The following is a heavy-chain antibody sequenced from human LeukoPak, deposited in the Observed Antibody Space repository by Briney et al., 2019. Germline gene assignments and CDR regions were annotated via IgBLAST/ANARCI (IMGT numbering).Heavy chain of an antibody. J-gene: IGHJ4*02. CDR3: AKGSGGFDY. Sequence: GGSLRLSCAVSGITLSNYAMSWVRQAPGKGLEWVAGISGSGGGTHYADSVKGRFTISRDNPKNTLYLQMNNLRAGDTAVYFCAKGSGGFDYWGQGTLVTVSS. D-gene: IGHD6-19*01. CDR2: ISGSGGGT. V-gene: IGHV3-23*01. CDR1: GITLSNYA.